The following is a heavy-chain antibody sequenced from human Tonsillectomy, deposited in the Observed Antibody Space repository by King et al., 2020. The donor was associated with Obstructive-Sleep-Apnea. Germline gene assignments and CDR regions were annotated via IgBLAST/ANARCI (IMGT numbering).Heavy chain of an antibody. CDR3: AKDSLMAVAGRFDY. Sequence: VQLVESGGILVQPGGSLRLSCAASGFTFRNYAMSWVRQAPGKGLEWVSAIVGRGGSTYYADSVKGRFTISRDNSKNTLYLQMDSLRAEDTAVYFCAKDSLMAVAGRFDYWGQGTLVTVSS. CDR1: GFTFRNYA. CDR2: IVGRGGST. J-gene: IGHJ4*02. V-gene: IGHV3-23*04. D-gene: IGHD6-19*01.